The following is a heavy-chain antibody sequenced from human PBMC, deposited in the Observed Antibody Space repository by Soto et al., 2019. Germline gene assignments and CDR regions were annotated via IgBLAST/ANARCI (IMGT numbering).Heavy chain of an antibody. V-gene: IGHV3-30*18. CDR2: ISYDGSNK. Sequence: GGSLRLSCAASAFTFSSYGMHWVRQAPGKGLEWVAVISYDGSNKYYADSVKGRFTISRDNSKNTLYLQMNSLRPEDTAVYYCAKDRSFYYYDSSGYPNYWGQGTLVTVSS. CDR1: AFTFSSYG. CDR3: AKDRSFYYYDSSGYPNY. J-gene: IGHJ4*02. D-gene: IGHD3-22*01.